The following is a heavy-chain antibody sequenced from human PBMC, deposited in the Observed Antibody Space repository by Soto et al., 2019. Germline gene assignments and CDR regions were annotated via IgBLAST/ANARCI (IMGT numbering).Heavy chain of an antibody. CDR1: GGSFSGYY. CDR3: ASCSIVTTSDDAFDI. V-gene: IGHV4-34*01. CDR2: INHSGST. J-gene: IGHJ3*02. Sequence: QVQLQQWGAGLLKPSETLSLTCAVYGGSFSGYYWSWIRQPPGKGLEWIGEINHSGSTNYNPSLNSRVTISVDTSKNQFSLKLSSVTAADTAVYYCASCSIVTTSDDAFDIWGQGAMVTVSS. D-gene: IGHD4-17*01.